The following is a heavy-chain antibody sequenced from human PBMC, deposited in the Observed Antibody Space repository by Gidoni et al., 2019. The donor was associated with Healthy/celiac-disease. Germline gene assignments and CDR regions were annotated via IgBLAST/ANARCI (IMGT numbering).Heavy chain of an antibody. V-gene: IGHV1-2*04. CDR3: ARGVVGNGLFFVY. J-gene: IGHJ4*02. CDR2: INPNSGGT. CDR1: GYTFTGYY. D-gene: IGHD3-22*01. Sequence: QVQLVPSGAEVKKPGASVKVSCRASGYTFTGYYMHWVRQAPGQGLEWMGWINPNSGGTNYAQKVQVWVTMTRDTSISTAYMELSRLRSDDTAVYYCARGVVGNGLFFVYWGQGTLVTVSS.